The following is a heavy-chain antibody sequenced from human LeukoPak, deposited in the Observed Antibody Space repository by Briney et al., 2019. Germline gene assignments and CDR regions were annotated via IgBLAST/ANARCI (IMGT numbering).Heavy chain of an antibody. CDR2: ISGGSGASR. D-gene: IGHD3-22*01. Sequence: GGSLRLPCAASGFTFIPYAMSWVRQAPGKGLEWVSGISGGSGASRYYAESVRGRFTISRDNSKNTLYLQMNSLRAEDTAVYYCAKGTVIVVLDAYWGQGTLVTVSS. CDR1: GFTFIPYA. J-gene: IGHJ4*02. CDR3: AKGTVIVVLDAY. V-gene: IGHV3-23*01.